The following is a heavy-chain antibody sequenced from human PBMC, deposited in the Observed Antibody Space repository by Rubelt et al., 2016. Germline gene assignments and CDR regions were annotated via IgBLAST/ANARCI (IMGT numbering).Heavy chain of an antibody. D-gene: IGHD6-19*01. J-gene: IGHJ4*02. Sequence: VQMVQSGTEVKKPGASVTVSCKASGYSLVHYYIHWVRQAPGQGLEWMGRIIPILGIANYAQKVQGRVTITAGKATSTAYMELSSLRSEDTAVYYCARDLYKGPRWLVAYWGQGTLVTVSS. V-gene: IGHV1-69*09. CDR3: ARDLYKGPRWLVAY. CDR1: GYSLVHYY. CDR2: IIPILGIA.